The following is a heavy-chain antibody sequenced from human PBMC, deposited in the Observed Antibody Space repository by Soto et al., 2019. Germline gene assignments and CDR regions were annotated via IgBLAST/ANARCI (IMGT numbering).Heavy chain of an antibody. J-gene: IGHJ4*02. Sequence: QVQLVQSGAEVKKPGASVKVSCKASGYTFTGYYMHWVRQAPGQGLEWMGWINPNSGGTNYAQKFQGWVTMTRDTSTNTSYRELSGMRSDDTAVYYCAREGGGGSTFDYWGQGTLVTVSS. D-gene: IGHD3-16*01. CDR3: AREGGGGSTFDY. CDR2: INPNSGGT. CDR1: GYTFTGYY. V-gene: IGHV1-2*04.